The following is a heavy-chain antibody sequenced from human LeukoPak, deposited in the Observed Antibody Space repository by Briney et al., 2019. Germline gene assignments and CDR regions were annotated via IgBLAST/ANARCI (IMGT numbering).Heavy chain of an antibody. CDR2: IRYDGSNK. Sequence: GRSLRLSCAASGFTFSSYGMHWVLQAPGKGLEWVAFIRYDGSNKYYADSVKGRFTISRDNSKNTLYLQMNSLRAEDTAVYYCAKGWQYCSSTSCYTTDSTFDYWGQGTLVTVSS. J-gene: IGHJ4*02. CDR1: GFTFSSYG. D-gene: IGHD2-2*02. V-gene: IGHV3-30*02. CDR3: AKGWQYCSSTSCYTTDSTFDY.